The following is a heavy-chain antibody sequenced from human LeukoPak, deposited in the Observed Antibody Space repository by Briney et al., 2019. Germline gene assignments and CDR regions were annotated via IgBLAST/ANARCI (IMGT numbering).Heavy chain of an antibody. CDR3: ASLDRGSYYSFDC. CDR2: ISSSGSTI. V-gene: IGHV3-11*04. D-gene: IGHD1-26*01. Sequence: PGGSLRLSCAASGFTFNNAWMSWVRQAPGKGLEWVSYISSSGSTIYYADSVKGRFTISRDNAKNSLYLQMNSLRAEDTAVYYCASLDRGSYYSFDCWGQGTLVTVSS. CDR1: GFTFNNAW. J-gene: IGHJ4*02.